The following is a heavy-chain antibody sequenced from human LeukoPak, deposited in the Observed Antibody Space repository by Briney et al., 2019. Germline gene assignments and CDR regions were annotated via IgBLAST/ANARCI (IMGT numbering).Heavy chain of an antibody. J-gene: IGHJ6*03. Sequence: SETLSLTCTVSGGSISSHYWSWIRQPPGKGLEWIGYIYYSGSTNYNPSLKSRVTISVDTSKNQFSLKLSSVTAADTAVYYCARGVYSYGYYYYYYYMDVWGEGTTVTVSS. V-gene: IGHV4-59*11. CDR3: ARGVYSYGYYYYYYYMDV. D-gene: IGHD5-18*01. CDR1: GGSISSHY. CDR2: IYYSGST.